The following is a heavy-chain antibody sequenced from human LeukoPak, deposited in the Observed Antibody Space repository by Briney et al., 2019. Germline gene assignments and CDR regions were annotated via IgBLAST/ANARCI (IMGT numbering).Heavy chain of an antibody. V-gene: IGHV3-7*01. CDR2: IKQDGSEK. Sequence: QPGGSLRLSCAASGFTFSSYSLNWVRQAPGKGLEWVANIKQDGSEKYYVDSVKGRFTISRDNAKNSLYLQMNSLRAEDAAVYYCARAGGYGDYFDYWGQGTLVTVSS. J-gene: IGHJ4*02. CDR3: ARAGGYGDYFDY. D-gene: IGHD4-17*01. CDR1: GFTFSSYS.